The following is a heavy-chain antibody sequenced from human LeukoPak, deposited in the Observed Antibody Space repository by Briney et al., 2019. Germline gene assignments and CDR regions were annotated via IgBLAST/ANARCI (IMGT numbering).Heavy chain of an antibody. CDR1: GGSISNYY. J-gene: IGHJ3*02. V-gene: IGHV4-59*12. CDR2: IYYTGNT. CDR3: ARDPRPGYYGSGNDAFDI. Sequence: SETLSLTCTVSGGSISNYYWNWIRQPPGKGLEWIGYIYYTGNTNYNPSLKSRVTISVDTSKNQFSLKLSSVTAADTAVYYCARDPRPGYYGSGNDAFDIWGQGTMVTVSS. D-gene: IGHD3-10*01.